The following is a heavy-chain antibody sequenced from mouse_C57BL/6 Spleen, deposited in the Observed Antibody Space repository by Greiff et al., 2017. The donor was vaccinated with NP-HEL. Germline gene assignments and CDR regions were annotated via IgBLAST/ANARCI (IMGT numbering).Heavy chain of an antibody. V-gene: IGHV1-59*01. D-gene: IGHD2-3*01. J-gene: IGHJ2*01. CDR1: GYTFTSYW. CDR3: ARGGIYDGYPLDY. CDR2: IDPSDSYT. Sequence: VQLQQPGAELVSPGTSVKLSCKASGYTFTSYWMHWVKQRPGQDLEWIGVIDPSDSYTNYNQKFKGKATLTVDTSSSTAYMQLSSLTSEDSAVYYCARGGIYDGYPLDYWGQGTTLTVSS.